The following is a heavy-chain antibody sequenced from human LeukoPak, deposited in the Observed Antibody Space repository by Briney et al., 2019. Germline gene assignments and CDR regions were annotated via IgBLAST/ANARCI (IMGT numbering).Heavy chain of an antibody. CDR3: AREGSGYHTYYFDY. Sequence: PSQTLSLTCTGSGGSSSSGDYYWSWIRQPPGKRLEWIGYSYYSGSTYYNPSLKSRVTISVDTSKNQFSLKLSSVTAADTAVYYCAREGSGYHTYYFDYWGQGTLVTVSS. CDR2: SYYSGST. V-gene: IGHV4-30-4*01. D-gene: IGHD3-22*01. CDR1: GGSSSSGDYY. J-gene: IGHJ4*02.